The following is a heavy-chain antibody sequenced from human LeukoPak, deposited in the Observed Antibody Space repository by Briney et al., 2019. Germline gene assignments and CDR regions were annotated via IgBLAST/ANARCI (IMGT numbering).Heavy chain of an antibody. D-gene: IGHD3-10*01. V-gene: IGHV3-23*01. CDR3: AKEAYYGSGSYNYYYYMDV. J-gene: IGHJ6*03. Sequence: GGSLRLSCAASGFTFSSYAMSWVRQAPGKGLEWVSAISGSGGSTYYADSVKGRFTISRDNSKNTLYLQMNSLRAEDTAVYYCAKEAYYGSGSYNYYYYMDVWGKGTTVTVSS. CDR1: GFTFSSYA. CDR2: ISGSGGST.